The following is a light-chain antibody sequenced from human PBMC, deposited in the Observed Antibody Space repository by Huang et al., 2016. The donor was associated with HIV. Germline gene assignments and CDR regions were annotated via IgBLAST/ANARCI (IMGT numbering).Light chain of an antibody. J-gene: IGKJ2*01. CDR2: DAS. CDR3: LQYNNWPPYT. Sequence: EIVMTQSPATLSVSPGDRATLSCRASQSISSDLAWYQQKPGQPPRLLIFDASPRATGISARFSGSGSGTEFTLTISSLQSGDFALYYCLQYNNWPPYTFGQGTKLEIK. V-gene: IGKV3D-15*01. CDR1: QSISSD.